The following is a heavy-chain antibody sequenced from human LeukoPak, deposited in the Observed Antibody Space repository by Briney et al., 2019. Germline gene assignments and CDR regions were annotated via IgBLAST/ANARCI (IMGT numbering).Heavy chain of an antibody. J-gene: IGHJ4*02. D-gene: IGHD6-13*01. CDR1: GYTFTGYR. V-gene: IGHV1-2*02. CDR2: INPNNGGT. Sequence: ASVKVSCKASGYTFTGYRMHWVRQVPGQGLEWMAWINPNNGGTNYAQKFQGRVTLTRDTSISTTYMELSSLRSDDTAVYYCATSGSTCYNDYWGQGTLVTVSS. CDR3: ATSGSTCYNDY.